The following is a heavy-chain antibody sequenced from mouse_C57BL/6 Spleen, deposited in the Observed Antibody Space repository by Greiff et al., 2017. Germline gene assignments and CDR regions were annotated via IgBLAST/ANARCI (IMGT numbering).Heavy chain of an antibody. J-gene: IGHJ4*01. V-gene: IGHV1-54*01. CDR3: ARWKTCGHAMDY. CDR2: INPGSGGP. Sequence: QVQLKQPGAELVRPGTSVKVSCKASGYAFTNYLIEWVKQRPGQGLEWIGVINPGSGGPNYNEKFKGKATLTADKSSRTAYMQLSSLASADSAVYICARWKTCGHAMDYWGQGASVTVSS. CDR1: GYAFTNYL.